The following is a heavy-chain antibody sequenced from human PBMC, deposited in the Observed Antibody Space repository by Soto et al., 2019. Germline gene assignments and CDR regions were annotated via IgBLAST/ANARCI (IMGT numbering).Heavy chain of an antibody. V-gene: IGHV3-11*05. CDR2: ISSSSSDT. CDR1: GFPFSDYY. J-gene: IGHJ4*02. D-gene: IGHD3-9*01. Sequence: QVQLVESGGDLVKPGGSLRLSCAASGFPFSDYYMSWIRQAPGKGLEWVASISSSSSDTNYAQSVKGRFTISRDNDKNSLHLQMNSLRAEDKAVYYCARRRPTGYYNYWGEGTLVTVSA. CDR3: ARRRPTGYYNY.